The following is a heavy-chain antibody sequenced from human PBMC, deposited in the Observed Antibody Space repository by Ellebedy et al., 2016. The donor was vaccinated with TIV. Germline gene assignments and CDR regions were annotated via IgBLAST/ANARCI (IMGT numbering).Heavy chain of an antibody. D-gene: IGHD7-27*01. J-gene: IGHJ4*02. CDR1: GFTFSDYY. Sequence: GESLKISXAASGFTFSDYYMDWVRQAPGKGLEWVGRIRNKANSHTTEYAASVRGRFTISRDDSEGSLYLHMNSLKTEDTAVYYCVRGNWGFDYWGQGTLVTVSS. CDR3: VRGNWGFDY. CDR2: IRNKANSHTT. V-gene: IGHV3-72*01.